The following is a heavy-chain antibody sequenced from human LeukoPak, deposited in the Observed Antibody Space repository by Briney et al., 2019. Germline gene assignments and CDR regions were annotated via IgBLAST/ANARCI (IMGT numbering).Heavy chain of an antibody. CDR3: ARHSTFFGVVIIKGRVRGPFDY. V-gene: IGHV4-34*01. D-gene: IGHD3-3*01. CDR1: GGSFSGYY. CDR2: INHSGST. Sequence: SETLSLTCAVYGGSFSGYYWSWIRQPPGKGLEWIGEINHSGSTNYNPSLKSRVTISVDRSKNQFSLKLSSVTAADTAVYYCARHSTFFGVVIIKGRVRGPFDYWGQGTLVTVSS. J-gene: IGHJ4*02.